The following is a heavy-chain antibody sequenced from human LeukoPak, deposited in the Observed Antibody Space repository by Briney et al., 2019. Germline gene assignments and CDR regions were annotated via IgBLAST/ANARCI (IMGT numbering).Heavy chain of an antibody. D-gene: IGHD4/OR15-4a*01. V-gene: IGHV1-69*13. CDR2: IIPIFGTA. CDR1: GGTFSSYA. J-gene: IGHJ6*02. CDR3: ARGGVTMTPYYYYGMDV. Sequence: GASVKVSCKASGGTFSSYAISWVRQAPGQGLEWMGGIIPIFGTANYAQKFQGIVTITADESTSTAYMELSSLRSEDTAVYYCARGGVTMTPYYYYGMDVWGQGTTVTVSS.